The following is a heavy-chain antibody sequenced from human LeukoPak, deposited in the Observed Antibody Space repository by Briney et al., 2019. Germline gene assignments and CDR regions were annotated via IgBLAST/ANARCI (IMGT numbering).Heavy chain of an antibody. CDR1: GGSISSYY. CDR3: ARHPHILYGDYGMDV. J-gene: IGHJ6*02. D-gene: IGHD3-16*01. CDR2: IYYSGST. V-gene: IGHV4-59*08. Sequence: SETLSLTCTVSGGSISSYYWSWIRQPPGKGLEWIGYIYYSGSTNYNPSLKSRVTISVDTSKNQFSLKLSSVTAADTAVYYCARHPHILYGDYGMDVWGQGTTVTVSS.